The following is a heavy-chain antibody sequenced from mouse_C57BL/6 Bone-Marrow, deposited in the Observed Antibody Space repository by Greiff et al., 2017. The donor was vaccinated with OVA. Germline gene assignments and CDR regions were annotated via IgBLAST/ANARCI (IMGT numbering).Heavy chain of an antibody. D-gene: IGHD2-4*01. CDR2: ISSGSSTI. CDR1: GFTFSDYG. Sequence: EVQVVESGGGLVKPGGSLKLSCAASGFTFSDYGMHWVRQAPEKGLEWVAYISSGSSTIYYADTVKGRFTISRDNAKNTLYLQMTSLRSEDTAMYYCANFDYDRDYYAMDYWGQGTSVTVSS. J-gene: IGHJ4*01. V-gene: IGHV5-17*01. CDR3: ANFDYDRDYYAMDY.